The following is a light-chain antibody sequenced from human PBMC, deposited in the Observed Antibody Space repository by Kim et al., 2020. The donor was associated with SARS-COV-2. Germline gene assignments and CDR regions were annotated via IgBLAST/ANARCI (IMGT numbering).Light chain of an antibody. CDR1: ENINIY. CDR3: QQSYTTPYT. V-gene: IGKV1-39*01. J-gene: IGKJ2*01. CDR2: AAS. Sequence: SASVGDRVTITCRASENINIYFNWYQQKAGKAPKLLIYAASSLQSGVPSRFSGSRSGTDFTLTISSLQPEDFATYYCQQSYTTPYTFGQGTKLEI.